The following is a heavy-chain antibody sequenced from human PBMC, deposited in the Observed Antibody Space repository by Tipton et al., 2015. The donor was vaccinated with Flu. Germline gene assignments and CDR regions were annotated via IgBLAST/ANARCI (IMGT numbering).Heavy chain of an antibody. V-gene: IGHV4-4*07. CDR2: IYTTGTT. CDR1: GGSISSYY. Sequence: TLSLTCTVSGGSISSYYWSWIRQPAGKGLGWIGRIYTTGTTKYKASLKSRVTMSVDTSKNQFSLKLSSVTAADTAVYYCARVKYSGDAFDIWGRGTMVTVSS. D-gene: IGHD2-21*01. J-gene: IGHJ3*02. CDR3: ARVKYSGDAFDI.